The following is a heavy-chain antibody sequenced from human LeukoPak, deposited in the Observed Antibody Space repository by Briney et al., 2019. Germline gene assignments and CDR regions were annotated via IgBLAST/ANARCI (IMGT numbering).Heavy chain of an antibody. CDR3: ARDYTSMADFDY. Sequence: ASVKVSCKASGYTFTGYYMHWVRQAPGQGLEWMGWINPNSGGTKYAQKFQGRVTMTRDTAISTDYMELSSLTSDDTAIYYCARDYTSMADFDYWGQGTLVTVSS. D-gene: IGHD5-18*01. CDR2: INPNSGGT. CDR1: GYTFTGYY. J-gene: IGHJ4*02. V-gene: IGHV1-2*02.